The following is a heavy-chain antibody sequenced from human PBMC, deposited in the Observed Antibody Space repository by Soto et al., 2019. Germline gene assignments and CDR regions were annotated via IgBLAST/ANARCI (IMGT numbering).Heavy chain of an antibody. Sequence: QVQLVESGGGLVKPGGSLRLSCAASGFTFSDYYLSWIRQAPGKGLEWVSYISGSGSTIYYADFVKGRFTVSRDNAKNSLSLQLNSLRAEDTALYYCARGYFWSGYSPLDFWGQGALVIVSS. D-gene: IGHD3-3*01. J-gene: IGHJ4*02. CDR3: ARGYFWSGYSPLDF. V-gene: IGHV3-11*01. CDR1: GFTFSDYY. CDR2: ISGSGSTI.